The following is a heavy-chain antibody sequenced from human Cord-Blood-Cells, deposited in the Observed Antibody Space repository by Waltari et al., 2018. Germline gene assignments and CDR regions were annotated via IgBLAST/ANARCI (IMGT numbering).Heavy chain of an antibody. Sequence: QVQLQQWGAGLLKPSETLSLTCAVYGGSFSGYYWSWIRQPPGKGLEWIGEINHSGSTTYNPSLKSRVTISVDTSKNQFSLKLSSVTAAATAVYYCARQERGYSSSWANAFDIWGQGTMVTVSS. CDR1: GGSFSGYY. CDR3: ARQERGYSSSWANAFDI. D-gene: IGHD6-13*01. CDR2: INHSGST. J-gene: IGHJ3*02. V-gene: IGHV4-34*01.